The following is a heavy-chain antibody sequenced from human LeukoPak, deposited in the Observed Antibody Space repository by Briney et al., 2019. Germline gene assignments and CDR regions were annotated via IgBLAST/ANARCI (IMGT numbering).Heavy chain of an antibody. D-gene: IGHD4-23*01. Sequence: GGSLRLSCAASGFTFSSFWMHWVRHAPGKGLVWVSRIKSDGSSTSCADSVKGRFTISRDNAKNTLYLQMNSLRAEDTAVYYCARDLDYGGYSNFEYWGQGTLVTVSS. V-gene: IGHV3-74*01. CDR1: GFTFSSFW. CDR3: ARDLDYGGYSNFEY. J-gene: IGHJ4*02. CDR2: IKSDGSST.